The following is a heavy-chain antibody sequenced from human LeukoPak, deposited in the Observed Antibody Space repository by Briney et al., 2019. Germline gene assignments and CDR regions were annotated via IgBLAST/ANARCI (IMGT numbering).Heavy chain of an antibody. J-gene: IGHJ6*03. CDR2: IYHSGST. CDR1: GGSISSSSYY. CDR3: ASWNYGSYYYYYYMDV. D-gene: IGHD1-7*01. Sequence: SETLSLTCTVSGGSISSSSYYWGWIRQPPGKGLEWIGSIYHSGSTYYNPSLKSRVTISVDTSKNQFSLKLSSVTAADTAVYYCASWNYGSYYYYYYMDVWGKGTTVTVSS. V-gene: IGHV4-39*01.